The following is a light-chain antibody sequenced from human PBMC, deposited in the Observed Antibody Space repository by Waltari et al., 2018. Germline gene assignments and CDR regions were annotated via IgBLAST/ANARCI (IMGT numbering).Light chain of an antibody. J-gene: IGLJ2*01. CDR2: DVS. CDR1: SSDVGGYNY. Sequence: QSALTQPASVSGSPGQSITISCTGTSSDVGGYNYVSWYQHHPGKAPTLKIYDVSNRPSGVSNCFSGSTSGNTASLTISGLQAEDEADYYCSSYTSSSPLVVFGGGTKLTVL. V-gene: IGLV2-14*03. CDR3: SSYTSSSPLVV.